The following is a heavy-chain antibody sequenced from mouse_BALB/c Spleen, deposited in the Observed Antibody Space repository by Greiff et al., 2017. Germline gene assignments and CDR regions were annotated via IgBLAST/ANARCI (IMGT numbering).Heavy chain of an antibody. CDR2: ISYDGSN. CDR1: GYSITSGYY. Sequence: EVKLMESGPGLVKPSQSLSLTCSVTGYSITSGYYWNWIRQFPGNKLEWMGYISYDGSNNYNPSLKNRISITRDTSKNQFFLKLNSVTTEDTATYYCARGDYYGYGAMDYWGQGTSVTVSS. J-gene: IGHJ4*01. CDR3: ARGDYYGYGAMDY. V-gene: IGHV3-6*02. D-gene: IGHD1-2*01.